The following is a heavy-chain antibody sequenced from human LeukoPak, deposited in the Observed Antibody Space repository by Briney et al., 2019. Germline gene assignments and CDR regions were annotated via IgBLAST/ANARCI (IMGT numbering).Heavy chain of an antibody. V-gene: IGHV4-34*01. CDR3: ARGEMATTSMDY. Sequence: PSETLSLTCAVYGGSFSGYYWSWIRQPPGKGLEWIGEINHSGSTNYNPSLKSRVTISVDTSKNQFSLKLSSVTAADTAVYYCARGEMATTSMDYWGQGTLVTVSS. CDR2: INHSGST. D-gene: IGHD5-24*01. J-gene: IGHJ4*02. CDR1: GGSFSGYY.